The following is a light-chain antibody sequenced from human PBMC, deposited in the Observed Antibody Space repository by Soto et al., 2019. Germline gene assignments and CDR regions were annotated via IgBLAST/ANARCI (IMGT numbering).Light chain of an antibody. Sequence: EIVLTQSPGTLSLSPGERATLPCRASQSVSSSYLAWYQQKPGQAPRLLMYGVSTRATGIPDRFSGSGSGTDFTLTISRLEPEDFAVYYCQQFGNSPLLTFGGGTKVQIK. J-gene: IGKJ4*01. CDR2: GVS. CDR3: QQFGNSPLLT. CDR1: QSVSSSY. V-gene: IGKV3-20*01.